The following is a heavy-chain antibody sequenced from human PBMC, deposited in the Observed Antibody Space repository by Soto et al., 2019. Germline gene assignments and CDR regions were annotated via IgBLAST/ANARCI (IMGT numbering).Heavy chain of an antibody. D-gene: IGHD3-22*01. Sequence: PGESLKISCKGSGYSFTSYWIGWVRQMPGKGLEWMGIIYPGDSDTRYSPSFQGQVTISADKSISTAYLQWSSLKASDTAMYYCARLTKNRGYYYDSSGLFDYWGQGTLVTVSS. J-gene: IGHJ4*02. CDR2: IYPGDSDT. CDR3: ARLTKNRGYYYDSSGLFDY. CDR1: GYSFTSYW. V-gene: IGHV5-51*01.